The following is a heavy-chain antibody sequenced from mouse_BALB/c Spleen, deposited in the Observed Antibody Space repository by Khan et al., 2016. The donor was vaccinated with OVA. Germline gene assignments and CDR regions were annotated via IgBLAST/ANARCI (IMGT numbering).Heavy chain of an antibody. CDR2: IRYSGVT. D-gene: IGHD1-1*01. Sequence: EVQLQESGPGLVKPSQSLSLTCTVTGYSITSGYAWNWIRQFPGNKLEWMGYIRYSGVTSYTPSLKSRISITRDTSKNQFFLQLNSVTTEDTATYYCARGNYYGYYFDYWGQGTTRTVSS. V-gene: IGHV3-2*02. CDR1: GYSITSGYA. CDR3: ARGNYYGYYFDY. J-gene: IGHJ2*01.